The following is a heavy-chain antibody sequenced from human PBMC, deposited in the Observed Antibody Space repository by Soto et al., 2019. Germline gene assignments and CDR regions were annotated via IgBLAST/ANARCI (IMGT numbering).Heavy chain of an antibody. Sequence: QLQLQESGPGLVKPSQTLSLTCTVSGGSISSDDYYWSWIRQPPGEGLEWIGYIYYSGRTHYTPSLDSRLTISIDTSKNQFSLNLRSVSAADTAVYYCARERSNSPDYFDAWGQGTLVTVSS. CDR1: GGSISSDDYY. CDR3: ARERSNSPDYFDA. CDR2: IYYSGRT. V-gene: IGHV4-30-4*01. D-gene: IGHD6-6*01. J-gene: IGHJ4*02.